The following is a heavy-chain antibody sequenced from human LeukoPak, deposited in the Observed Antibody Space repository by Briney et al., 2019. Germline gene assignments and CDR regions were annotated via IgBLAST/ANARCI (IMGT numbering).Heavy chain of an antibody. CDR3: ARVGAAARFNFDY. V-gene: IGHV4-34*01. D-gene: IGHD6-13*01. J-gene: IGHJ4*02. CDR2: INHSGST. CDR1: GGSFSGYY. Sequence: PSETLSLTCAVYGGSFSGYYWGWIRHPPGKGLEWIGEINHSGSTNYNPSPKSRLTISVDTSKNQLSLKLNSVTAADTAVYYCARVGAAARFNFDYWGQGTLVTVSS.